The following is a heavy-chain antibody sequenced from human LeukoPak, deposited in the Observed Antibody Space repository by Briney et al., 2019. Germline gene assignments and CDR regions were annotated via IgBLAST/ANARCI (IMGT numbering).Heavy chain of an antibody. D-gene: IGHD4-17*01. J-gene: IGHJ3*02. Sequence: SETLSLTCTVSGDSISSYYWSWIRQPPGKGLEWIGYIYYSGSTNYNPSLKSRVTISIDTSKNQFSLKLSSVTAADTAVYYCASPLMTTVTFDIWGQGTMVTVSS. V-gene: IGHV4-59*12. CDR2: IYYSGST. CDR1: GDSISSYY. CDR3: ASPLMTTVTFDI.